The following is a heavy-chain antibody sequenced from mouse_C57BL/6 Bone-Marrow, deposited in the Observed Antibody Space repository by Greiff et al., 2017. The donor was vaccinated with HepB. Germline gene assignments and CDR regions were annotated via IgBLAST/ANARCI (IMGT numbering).Heavy chain of an antibody. CDR1: GFTFSDYG. V-gene: IGHV5-17*01. Sequence: EVKVVESGGGLVKPGGSLKLSCAASGFTFSDYGMHWVRQAPEKGLEWVAYISSGSSTIYYADTVKGRFTISRDNAKNTLFLQMTSLRSEDTAMYYCARPRYYGSSPYAMDYWGQGTSVTVSS. CDR2: ISSGSSTI. CDR3: ARPRYYGSSPYAMDY. J-gene: IGHJ4*01. D-gene: IGHD1-1*01.